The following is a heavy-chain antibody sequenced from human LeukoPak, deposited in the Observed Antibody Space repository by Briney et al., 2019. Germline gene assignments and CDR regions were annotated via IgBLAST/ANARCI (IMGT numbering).Heavy chain of an antibody. D-gene: IGHD3-16*01. CDR1: GFTFSSYA. CDR3: AKASWVSSTDAVR. Sequence: PGGSLRLSCAASGFTFSSYAMSWVRQAPGKGLEWVSALSGSGDSTYYADSVKGRFTLSSDSSRNTVYFQLNNLRVEDTAIYYCAKASWVSSTDAVRWGQGTLVTVSS. V-gene: IGHV3-23*01. CDR2: LSGSGDST. J-gene: IGHJ4*02.